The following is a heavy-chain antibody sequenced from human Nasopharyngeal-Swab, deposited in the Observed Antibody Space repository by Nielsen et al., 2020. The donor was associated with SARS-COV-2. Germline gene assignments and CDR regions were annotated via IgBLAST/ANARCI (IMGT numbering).Heavy chain of an antibody. Sequence: GESLKISCVASGFPFSSYAMNWVRQAPGKGLEWVSAISRTYSTYYADSVRGRFTVSRDNSKNTLYLQMSSLRAEDTAVYYCAKGTGMTYRAIDYWGQGTLVTASS. J-gene: IGHJ4*02. V-gene: IGHV3-23*01. CDR2: ISRTYST. CDR3: AKGTGMTYRAIDY. D-gene: IGHD1-14*01. CDR1: GFPFSSYA.